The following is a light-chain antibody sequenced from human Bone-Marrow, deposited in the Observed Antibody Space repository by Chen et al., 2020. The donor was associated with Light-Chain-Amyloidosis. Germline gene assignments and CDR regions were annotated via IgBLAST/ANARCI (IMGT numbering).Light chain of an antibody. CDR3: SSYTITDTLV. V-gene: IGLV2-14*01. Sequence: QSALTQPASVSVSPGQALTISCTGTSSDVGGDNHVSWYQQHPDKAHKLMIYEVTNRPSWVPDRFSSSKSDNTASLTISGLQNEDEADYFCSSYTITDTLVFGSGTRVTVL. J-gene: IGLJ1*01. CDR1: SSDVGGDNH. CDR2: EVT.